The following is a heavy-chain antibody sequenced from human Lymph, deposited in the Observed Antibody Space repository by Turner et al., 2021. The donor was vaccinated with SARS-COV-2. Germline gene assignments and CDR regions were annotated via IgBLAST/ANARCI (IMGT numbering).Heavy chain of an antibody. CDR1: GFTVSYNY. CDR3: ARDLMEVGGMDV. J-gene: IGHJ6*02. V-gene: IGHV3-53*01. Sequence: EVQMVESGGGLIQPGGSLRLSCAASGFTVSYNYMTWVRQAPGKGLEGVSVIYSGGNTYYAYSVKGRFTISRDSSKNTLYIQMNSLRTEDTAVYYCARDLMEVGGMDVWGQGTTVTVSS. D-gene: IGHD3-3*01. CDR2: IYSGGNT.